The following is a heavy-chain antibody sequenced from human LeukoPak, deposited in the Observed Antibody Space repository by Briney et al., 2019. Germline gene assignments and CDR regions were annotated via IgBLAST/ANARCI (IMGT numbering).Heavy chain of an antibody. J-gene: IGHJ4*02. D-gene: IGHD1-26*01. CDR3: ARVGGSYSPVDY. CDR1: GGSFSGYY. V-gene: IGHV4-34*01. CDR2: INHSGST. Sequence: PSETLSLTCAVYGGSFSGYYWSWIRQPPGKGLEWIGEINHSGSTNYNPSLKSRVTISVDTSKNQFSLKLSSVTAADTAVYYCARVGGSYSPVDYWGQGTLVTVSS.